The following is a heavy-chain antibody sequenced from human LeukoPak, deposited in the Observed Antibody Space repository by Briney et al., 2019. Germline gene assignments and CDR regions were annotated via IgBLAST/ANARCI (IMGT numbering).Heavy chain of an antibody. D-gene: IGHD1-1*01. CDR2: IHSGGRT. J-gene: IGHJ4*02. Sequence: RRGSLTLSCAASGFSVSNNYLSWVRQPPGKGLEWVSVIHSGGRTKYADSVKGRFTISRDNSKNTLYLQMNSLRAEDTAVYYCARSAAGTYYWGQGTLVSVSS. CDR3: ARSAAGTYY. CDR1: GFSVSNNY. V-gene: IGHV3-66*01.